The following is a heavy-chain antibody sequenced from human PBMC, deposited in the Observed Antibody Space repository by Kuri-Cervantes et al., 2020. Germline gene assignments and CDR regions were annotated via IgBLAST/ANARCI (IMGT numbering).Heavy chain of an antibody. J-gene: IGHJ5*02. V-gene: IGHV1-46*01. CDR1: GGTFSSYA. Sequence: ASVKVSCKASGGTFSSYAISWVRQAPGQGLEWMGIINPSGGSTSCAQKFQGRVTMTRDTSTSTVYMELSSLRSEDTAVYYCARSRTAARRSWFDPWGQGTLVTVSS. D-gene: IGHD6-6*01. CDR3: ARSRTAARRSWFDP. CDR2: INPSGGST.